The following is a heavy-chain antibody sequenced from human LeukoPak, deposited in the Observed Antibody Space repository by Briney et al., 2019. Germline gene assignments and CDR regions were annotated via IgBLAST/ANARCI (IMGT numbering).Heavy chain of an antibody. V-gene: IGHV3-21*01. CDR3: ARETSGYLDY. CDR1: GFIFSSYS. J-gene: IGHJ4*02. CDR2: ISSSSSYI. Sequence: GALRLSCAASGFIFSSYSMNWVRQAPGKGLEWVSSISSSSSYIYYADPVKGRFTISRDNAKNSLYLQMNSLRAEDTAVYYCARETSGYLDYWGQGTLVTVSS. D-gene: IGHD3-3*01.